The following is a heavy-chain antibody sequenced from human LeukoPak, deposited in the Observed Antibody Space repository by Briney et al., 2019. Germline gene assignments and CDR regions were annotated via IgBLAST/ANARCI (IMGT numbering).Heavy chain of an antibody. CDR3: ARGLSSWSPFSYFDY. V-gene: IGHV3-21*01. D-gene: IGHD6-13*01. CDR1: GFTFSSYS. Sequence: GGSLRLSCAASGFTFSSYSMNWVRQAPGKGLEWVSSISSSSGYIYYADSVKGRFTISRDNAKNSLYLQMNSLRAEDTAVYYCARGLSSWSPFSYFDYWGQGTLVTVSS. J-gene: IGHJ4*02. CDR2: ISSSSGYI.